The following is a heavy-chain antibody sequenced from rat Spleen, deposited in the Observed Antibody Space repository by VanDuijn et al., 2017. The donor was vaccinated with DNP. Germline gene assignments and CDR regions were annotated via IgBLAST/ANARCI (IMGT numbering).Heavy chain of an antibody. J-gene: IGHJ2*01. CDR3: ARWGDYFDY. Sequence: EVQLQESGPGLVKPSQSLSLTCSVTAYSITTNYWGWIRKFPGNKMEWIGHINYSARTTYNPSLKSRISITRDTSKNQFFLQLNSVTSEDTATYYCARWGDYFDYWGQGVMVTVSS. CDR2: INYSART. CDR1: AYSITTNY. V-gene: IGHV3-1*01.